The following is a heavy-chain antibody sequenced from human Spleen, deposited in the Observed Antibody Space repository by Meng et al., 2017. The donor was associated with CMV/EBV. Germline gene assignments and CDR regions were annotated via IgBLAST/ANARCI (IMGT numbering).Heavy chain of an antibody. V-gene: IGHV3-11*04. CDR3: ARVSSGTATMIRGWFGP. D-gene: IGHD1-14*01. Sequence: GESLKISCAASGFTFSDYYMSWIRQAPGKGLEWVSYISSSGSTIYYADSVKGRFTISRDNAKNSLYLQMNSLRAEDTAVYYCARVSSGTATMIRGWFGPWGQGTLVTVSS. CDR2: ISSSGSTI. CDR1: GFTFSDYY. J-gene: IGHJ5*02.